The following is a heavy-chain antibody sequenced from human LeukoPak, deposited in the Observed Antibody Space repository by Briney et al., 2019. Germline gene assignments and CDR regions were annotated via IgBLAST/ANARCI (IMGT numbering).Heavy chain of an antibody. CDR2: IIPILGIA. J-gene: IGHJ4*02. Sequence: SVKVSCKASGGTFSSYAISRVRQAPGQGLEWMGRIIPILGIANYAQKFQGRVTITADKSTSTAYMELSSLRSEDTAVYYCVILTGYQLSYWGQGTLVTVSS. V-gene: IGHV1-69*04. CDR1: GGTFSSYA. D-gene: IGHD3-9*01. CDR3: VILTGYQLSY.